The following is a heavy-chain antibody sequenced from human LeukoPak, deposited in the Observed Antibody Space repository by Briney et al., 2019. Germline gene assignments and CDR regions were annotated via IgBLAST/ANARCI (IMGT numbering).Heavy chain of an antibody. D-gene: IGHD2-21*01. CDR1: GFTFDDYA. CDR2: ISWNSGSI. V-gene: IGHV3-9*01. Sequence: GRSLRLFCAASGFTFDDYAMHWVRQAPGKGLEWVSGISWNSGSIGYADPVKGRFTISRDNAKNSLYLQMNSLRAEDTALYYCAKGLFPDYWGQGTLVTVSS. CDR3: AKGLFPDY. J-gene: IGHJ4*02.